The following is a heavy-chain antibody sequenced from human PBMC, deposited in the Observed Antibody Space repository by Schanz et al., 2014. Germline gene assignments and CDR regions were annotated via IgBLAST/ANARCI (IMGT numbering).Heavy chain of an antibody. V-gene: IGHV1-69*04. Sequence: QVQLVQSGAAVKKPGSSVKVSCKATGDTFDNFGISWVRQAPGQGPEWIGRFMPFLGITNLAQKFQDRVTMTADKAKSTAYMELSGLRSEDTAMYYCARDRWNYEGGIFDIWGQGPMVTVSS. CDR3: ARDRWNYEGGIFDI. CDR1: GDTFDNFG. CDR2: FMPFLGIT. J-gene: IGHJ3*02. D-gene: IGHD1-7*01.